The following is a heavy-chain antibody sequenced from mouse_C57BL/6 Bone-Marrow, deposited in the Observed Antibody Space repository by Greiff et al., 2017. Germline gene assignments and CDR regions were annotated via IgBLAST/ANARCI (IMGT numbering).Heavy chain of an antibody. J-gene: IGHJ3*01. CDR2: IDPSDSYT. V-gene: IGHV1-50*01. D-gene: IGHD2-4*01. CDR1: GYTFTSYW. CDR3: ARAYYDYDAWFAY. Sequence: QVQLQQPGAELVKPGASVKLSCKASGYTFTSYWMQWVKQRPGQGLEWIGEIDPSDSYTNYNQKFKGKATLTVDTSSSTAYMQLSSLTSEDSAVYYCARAYYDYDAWFAYWGQGTLVTVSA.